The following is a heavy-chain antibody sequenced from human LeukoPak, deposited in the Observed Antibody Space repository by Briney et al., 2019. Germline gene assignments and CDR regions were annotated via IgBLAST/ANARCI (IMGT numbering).Heavy chain of an antibody. CDR3: AKGARSSSGYTTD. CDR1: GFTFNDYA. V-gene: IGHV3-9*01. Sequence: GGSLRLSCVASGFTFNDYAMHWVRQAPGKGLEWVAGINWNSVSAVYADSLKGRLTISRDNAKNSLFLQMNSLKTEDTAFYYCAKGARSSSGYTTDWGQGILVTVSS. J-gene: IGHJ4*02. D-gene: IGHD3-22*01. CDR2: INWNSVSA.